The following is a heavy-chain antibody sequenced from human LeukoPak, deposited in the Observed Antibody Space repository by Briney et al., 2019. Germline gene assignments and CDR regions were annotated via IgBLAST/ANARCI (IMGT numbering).Heavy chain of an antibody. J-gene: IGHJ5*02. D-gene: IGHD3-10*01. CDR1: GYTLTQLS. CDR3: AVGLLWFGELSFNWFDP. CDR2: FDPEDGET. V-gene: IGHV1-24*01. Sequence: ASVKVSCKVSGYTLTQLSMHWVRQAPGKGLEWMGGFDPEDGETIYAQKFQGRVTMTEDTSTDTAYMELSSLRSEDTAVYYCAVGLLWFGELSFNWFDPWGQGTLVTVSS.